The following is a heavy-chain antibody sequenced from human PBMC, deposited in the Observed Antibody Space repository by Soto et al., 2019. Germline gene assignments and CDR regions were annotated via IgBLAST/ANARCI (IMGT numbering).Heavy chain of an antibody. J-gene: IGHJ4*02. D-gene: IGHD6-19*01. CDR3: ARDCAGYSSGWYQRGGFDY. Sequence: QVQLVESGGGVVQPGRSLRLSCAASGFTFSSYGMHWVRQAPGKGLEWVAVIWYDGSKKYYADSVKGRFTISRDNSKXXLXXQRNSLRAEDTAVYYCARDCAGYSSGWYQRGGFDYWGQGTLVTVSS. CDR1: GFTFSSYG. CDR2: IWYDGSKK. V-gene: IGHV3-33*01.